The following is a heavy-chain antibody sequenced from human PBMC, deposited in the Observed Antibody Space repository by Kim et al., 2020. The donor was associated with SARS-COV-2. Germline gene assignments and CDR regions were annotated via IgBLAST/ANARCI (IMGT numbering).Heavy chain of an antibody. D-gene: IGHD2-2*01. CDR3: ARDIVVVPAAMSQNYGMDV. CDR2: INHSGST. V-gene: IGHV4-34*01. Sequence: SETLSLTCAVYGGSFSGSYWSWIRQPPGKGLEWIGEINHSGSTNYNPSLKSRVTISVDTSKNQFSLKLSSVTAADTAVYYCARDIVVVPAAMSQNYGMDVWGQGTTVTVSS. CDR1: GGSFSGSY. J-gene: IGHJ6*02.